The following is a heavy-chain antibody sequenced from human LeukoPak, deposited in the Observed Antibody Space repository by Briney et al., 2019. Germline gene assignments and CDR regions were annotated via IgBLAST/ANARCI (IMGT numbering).Heavy chain of an antibody. CDR2: ISPTGGT. CDR1: GGSISSYY. V-gene: IGHV4-4*09. J-gene: IGHJ4*02. CDR3: ARRSVTRWYYSD. Sequence: KPSETLSPTCSVSGGSISSYYWSWIRQPPGKGLEWIGYISPTGGTNYNPSLTSRVTVSVDTSKNFFSLNLDPVTAADTAVYFCARRSVTRWYYSDWGQGTLVTVSS. D-gene: IGHD3-10*01.